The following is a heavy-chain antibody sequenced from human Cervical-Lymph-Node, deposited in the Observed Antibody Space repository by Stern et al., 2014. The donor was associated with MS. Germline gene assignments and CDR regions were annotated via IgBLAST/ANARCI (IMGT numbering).Heavy chain of an antibody. V-gene: IGHV4-30-2*01. CDR2: IYHGGRS. CDR1: GGSITSNGDS. D-gene: IGHD1-1*01. CDR3: AREHNWNYFDL. Sequence: HLQLQESGSGLVKPSQTLSLTCLVSGGSITSNGDSWSWIRQPPGKGLEWIGSIYHGGRSYYNPSLRSRLSMSVDQSKNQFSLRLTSVTAADTAVYFCAREHNWNYFDLWGQGTLVSVSP. J-gene: IGHJ4*02.